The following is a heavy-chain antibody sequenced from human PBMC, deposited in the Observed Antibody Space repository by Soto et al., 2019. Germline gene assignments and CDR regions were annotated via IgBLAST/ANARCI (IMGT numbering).Heavy chain of an antibody. V-gene: IGHV1-46*01. D-gene: IGHD3-10*01. J-gene: IGHJ4*02. CDR2: LNPSGGST. CDR1: GYTFTYYY. Sequence: QVQLVQSGAEVKEPGASVKVSCKASGYTFTYYYMHWVRQAPGQGLEWMGILNPSGGSTTYAQKFQGRVTMTRDTSTSKVYMEVSSLRSDDTAVYYCARGDYGSGSYFNPYFDYWGQGTLVTVSS. CDR3: ARGDYGSGSYFNPYFDY.